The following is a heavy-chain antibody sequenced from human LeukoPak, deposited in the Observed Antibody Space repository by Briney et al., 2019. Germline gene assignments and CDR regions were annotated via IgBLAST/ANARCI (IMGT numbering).Heavy chain of an antibody. V-gene: IGHV1-2*02. D-gene: IGHD3-22*01. CDR1: GYTFTNYY. CDR2: INPNHGGT. Sequence: ASVNVSCNASGYTFTNYYIHWVRQAPGQGLEWMGWINPNHGGTRYAQKFQDTVTMTIDTSISTVYMELSRLRSDDTAVYYCARHHRVSSGQSFDIWGQGTMVTVST. J-gene: IGHJ3*02. CDR3: ARHHRVSSGQSFDI.